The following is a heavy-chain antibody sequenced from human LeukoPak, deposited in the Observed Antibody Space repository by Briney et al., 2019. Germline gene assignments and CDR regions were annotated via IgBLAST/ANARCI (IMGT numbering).Heavy chain of an antibody. V-gene: IGHV4-39*01. CDR2: IYYSGST. J-gene: IGHJ6*03. D-gene: IGHD6-13*01. Sequence: SETLSLTCTVSGGYISISSYYWGWIRQPPGKGLEWIGSIYYSGSTYYNPSLKSRVTISVDTSKNQFSLKLSSVTAADTAVYYCAWQAYSSSWYVVDGYYYMDVWGKGTTVTVSS. CDR3: AWQAYSSSWYVVDGYYYMDV. CDR1: GGYISISSYY.